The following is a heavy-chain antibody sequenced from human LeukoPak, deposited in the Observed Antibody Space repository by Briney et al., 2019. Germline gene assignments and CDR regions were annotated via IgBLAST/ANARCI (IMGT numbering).Heavy chain of an antibody. CDR3: ARVHYYDSSGYRAFDI. CDR2: ISAYNGNT. CDR1: GYTFTSYG. D-gene: IGHD3-22*01. Sequence: ASVKVSCKASGYTFTSYGISWVRQAPGQGLEWMGWISAYNGNTNYAQKLQGRVTTTTDTSTSTAYMELRSLRSDDTAVYYCARVHYYDSSGYRAFDIWGQGTMVTVSS. J-gene: IGHJ3*02. V-gene: IGHV1-18*01.